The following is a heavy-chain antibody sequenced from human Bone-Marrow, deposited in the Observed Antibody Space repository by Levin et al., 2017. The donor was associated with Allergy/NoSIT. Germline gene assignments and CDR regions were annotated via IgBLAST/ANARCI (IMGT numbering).Heavy chain of an antibody. D-gene: IGHD2-21*01. Sequence: GGSLRLSCVVPGFTFSSYAMSWVRQAPGKGLEWVSSIGGSAGTTYYADSVKGRFTISRDNSKNTLYLQMNSLKVEDTAVYYCVRGWIAPDYWGQGTLVTVSS. J-gene: IGHJ4*02. CDR2: IGGSAGTT. CDR1: GFTFSSYA. CDR3: VRGWIAPDY. V-gene: IGHV3-23*01.